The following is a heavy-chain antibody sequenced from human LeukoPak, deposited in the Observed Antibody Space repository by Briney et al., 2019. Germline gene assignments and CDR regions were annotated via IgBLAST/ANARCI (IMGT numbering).Heavy chain of an antibody. CDR1: GFTFSSYG. D-gene: IGHD1-1*01. CDR3: AKDDSPGTASYYYYIDV. J-gene: IGHJ6*03. Sequence: GGSLRLSCAASGFTFSSYGMSWVRQAPGKGLEWVSAISGSGGSTYYADSVKGRFTISRDNSKNTLYLQMNSLRAEDTAVYYCAKDDSPGTASYYYYIDVWGKGTTVTVSS. V-gene: IGHV3-23*01. CDR2: ISGSGGST.